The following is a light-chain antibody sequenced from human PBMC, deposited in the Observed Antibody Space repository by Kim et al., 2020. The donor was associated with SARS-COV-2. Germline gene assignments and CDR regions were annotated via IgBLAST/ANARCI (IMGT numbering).Light chain of an antibody. CDR2: GVT. Sequence: GQSATISCTGTSSDVGGYNYVSWYQHHPGQPPKLMIYGVTDRPSGVPDRFSGSKSGNTASLTISGLQAEDEADYYCCSYAASSSLVFGGGTQLTVL. J-gene: IGLJ3*02. CDR3: CSYAASSSLV. V-gene: IGLV2-11*01. CDR1: SSDVGGYNY.